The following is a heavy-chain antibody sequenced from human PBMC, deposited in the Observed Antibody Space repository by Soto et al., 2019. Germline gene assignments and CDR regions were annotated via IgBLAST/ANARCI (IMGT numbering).Heavy chain of an antibody. J-gene: IGHJ6*02. CDR3: ASPQLERPLDYYYYYGMDV. CDR1: GGTFSSYA. CDR2: IIPIFGTA. D-gene: IGHD1-1*01. V-gene: IGHV1-69*13. Sequence: GASVKVSCKASGGTFSSYAISWVRQAPGQGLEWMGGIIPIFGTANYAQKFQGRVTITADESTSTAYMELSSLRSEDTAVYYCASPQLERPLDYYYYYGMDVWGQGTTVTVSS.